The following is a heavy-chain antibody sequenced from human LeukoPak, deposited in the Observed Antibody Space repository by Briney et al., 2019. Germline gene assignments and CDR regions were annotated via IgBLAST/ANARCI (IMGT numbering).Heavy chain of an antibody. Sequence: PSETLSLTCTVSGGSISSYYWSWIRQPPGKGLEWIGFIYYSGSTNYNPSLKSRVTISVDTSKNQFSLRLSSVTAADTALYYCAGHSYAGSQYFFDYWGQGTLVTVSS. J-gene: IGHJ4*02. CDR1: GGSISSYY. CDR2: IYYSGST. D-gene: IGHD2-8*01. V-gene: IGHV4-59*08. CDR3: AGHSYAGSQYFFDY.